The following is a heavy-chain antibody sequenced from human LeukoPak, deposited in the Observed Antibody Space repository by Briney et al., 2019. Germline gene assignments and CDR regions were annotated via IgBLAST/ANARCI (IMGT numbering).Heavy chain of an antibody. CDR2: VHYSGST. CDR3: ARGYSSSWYYFDY. J-gene: IGHJ4*02. V-gene: IGHV4-59*08. CDR1: GGSISTYY. D-gene: IGHD6-13*01. Sequence: PSETLSLTCTVSGGSISTYYWSWIRQPPGKGLEWIGYVHYSGSTNYNPSLKSRATISVDTSKSQFSLKLSSVTAADTAIYYCARGYSSSWYYFDYWGQGTLVTVPS.